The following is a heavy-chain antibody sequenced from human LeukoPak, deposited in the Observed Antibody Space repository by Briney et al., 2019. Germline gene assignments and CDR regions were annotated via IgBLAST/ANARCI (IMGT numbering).Heavy chain of an antibody. V-gene: IGHV5-51*01. J-gene: IGHJ4*02. D-gene: IGHD1-1*01. CDR1: GYSFTSYW. CDR2: IYPGDSDT. Sequence: PGESLKISCEGSGYSFTSYWIGWVRQLPGKGLEWMGIIYPGDSDTRYSPSFQGQVTISADKSISTAYLQWSSLKASDTAMYYCARRYPADKGAADYWGQGTLVTVSS. CDR3: ARRYPADKGAADY.